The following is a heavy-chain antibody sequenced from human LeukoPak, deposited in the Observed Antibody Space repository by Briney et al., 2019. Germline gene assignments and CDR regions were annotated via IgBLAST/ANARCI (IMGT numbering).Heavy chain of an antibody. CDR2: INSDSGGT. CDR3: ARGRVHSWSDAFDI. Sequence: GASVKVSCKASGYNFTGHYMHWVRQAPGQGLEWMGWINSDSGGTKYAQKFQGSVIMTRVTSISTAYMELSRLKSDDTAVYYCARGRVHSWSDAFDIWGQGTTVTVSS. V-gene: IGHV1-2*02. J-gene: IGHJ3*02. CDR1: GYNFTGHY. D-gene: IGHD1-1*01.